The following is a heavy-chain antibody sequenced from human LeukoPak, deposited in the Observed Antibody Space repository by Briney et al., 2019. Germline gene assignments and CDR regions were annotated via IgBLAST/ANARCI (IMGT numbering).Heavy chain of an antibody. V-gene: IGHV3-30-3*01. CDR3: ARATPVVAATPSYYGMDV. J-gene: IGHJ6*02. CDR2: MSYDGSNK. D-gene: IGHD2-15*01. CDR1: RFTFSSFS. Sequence: GGSLRLSCAASRFTFSSFSMHWVRQAPGKGLEWVAVMSYDGSNKNYADSVKGRFTISRDNSKNTLYLLMKSLRVEDTAVYYCARATPVVAATPSYYGMDVWGQGTTVTVSS.